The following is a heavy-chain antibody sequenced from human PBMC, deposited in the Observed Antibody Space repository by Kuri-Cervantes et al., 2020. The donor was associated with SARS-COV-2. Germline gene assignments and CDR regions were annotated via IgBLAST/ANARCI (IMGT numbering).Heavy chain of an antibody. CDR3: ARDKRSLDFWSGYYSTRTRYWYFDL. CDR1: GFTFSDYY. Sequence: GESLKISCAASGFTFSDYYMSWIRQAPGKGLEWVSAISGSGGSTYYADSVKGRFTISRDNSKNTLYLHMNSLRAEDTAVYYCARDKRSLDFWSGYYSTRTRYWYFDLWGRGTLVTVSS. V-gene: IGHV3-23*01. J-gene: IGHJ2*01. D-gene: IGHD3-3*01. CDR2: ISGSGGST.